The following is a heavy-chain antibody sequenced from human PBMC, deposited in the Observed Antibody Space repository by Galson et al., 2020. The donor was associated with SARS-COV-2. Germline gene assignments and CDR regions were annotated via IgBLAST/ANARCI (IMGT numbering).Heavy chain of an antibody. CDR2: ISSSSSYI. Sequence: KIGESLKISCAASGFTFSSYSMNWVRQAPGKGLEWVSSISSSSSYIYYADSVKGRFTISRDNAKNSLYLQMNSLRAEDTAVYYCARGPDYDILRLDPWGQGTLVTVSS. J-gene: IGHJ5*02. CDR3: ARGPDYDILRLDP. D-gene: IGHD3-9*01. V-gene: IGHV3-21*01. CDR1: GFTFSSYS.